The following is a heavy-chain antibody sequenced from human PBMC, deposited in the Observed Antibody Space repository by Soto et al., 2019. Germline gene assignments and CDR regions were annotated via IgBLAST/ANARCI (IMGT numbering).Heavy chain of an antibody. J-gene: IGHJ4*02. Sequence: VGSLRLSCAASGFSFSGYGMNWVRQAPGKGLEWISYISSSGSLIYYADSLKGRFTISRDNAKNSLYLQMNSLRAEDTAVYYCETTVTTVDYCGQRTLVTVSS. CDR2: ISSSGSLI. D-gene: IGHD4-17*01. CDR1: GFSFSGYG. CDR3: ETTVTTVDY. V-gene: IGHV3-48*03.